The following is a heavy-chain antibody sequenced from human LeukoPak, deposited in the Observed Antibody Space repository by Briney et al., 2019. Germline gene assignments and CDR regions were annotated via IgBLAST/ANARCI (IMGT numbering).Heavy chain of an antibody. CDR2: IRYDGSNK. Sequence: GGSLRLSCAASGFTFSSYGMHWVRQAPGKGLEWVAFIRYDGSNKYYADSVKGRFTISRDNSKNTLYLQMNSLRAEDTAVYYCAKDRRQLWLLPSYVDYWGQGTLVTVSS. D-gene: IGHD5-18*01. V-gene: IGHV3-30*02. CDR3: AKDRRQLWLLPSYVDY. CDR1: GFTFSSYG. J-gene: IGHJ4*02.